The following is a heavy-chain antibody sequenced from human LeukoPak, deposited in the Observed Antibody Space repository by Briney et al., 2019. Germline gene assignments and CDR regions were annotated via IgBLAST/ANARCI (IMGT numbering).Heavy chain of an antibody. V-gene: IGHV1-46*01. CDR2: ISPSGGST. D-gene: IGHD6-25*01. CDR3: ARAAPYYYYMDV. Sequence: GASVKVSCKAFGYTFTSNYMHWVRQAPGQGPEWMRVISPSGGSTTYAQKFQGRVTMTTDTSTSTAYMELRSLRSDDTAVYYCARAAPYYYYMDVWGKGTTVTISS. J-gene: IGHJ6*03. CDR1: GYTFTSNY.